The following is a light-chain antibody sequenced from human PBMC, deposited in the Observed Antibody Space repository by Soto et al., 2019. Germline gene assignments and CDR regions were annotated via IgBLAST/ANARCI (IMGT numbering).Light chain of an antibody. CDR2: GAS. CDR1: QSVRSN. CDR3: QQYNTWPPIT. Sequence: EIVMTQSPATLSVPPGERVTLSCRASQSVRSNLAWYQQKPGQAPRLLIYGASTRATGLPARFSGSGSGTDFTLTISSLQSEDFAVYYCQQYNTWPPITFGQGARLEI. V-gene: IGKV3-15*01. J-gene: IGKJ5*01.